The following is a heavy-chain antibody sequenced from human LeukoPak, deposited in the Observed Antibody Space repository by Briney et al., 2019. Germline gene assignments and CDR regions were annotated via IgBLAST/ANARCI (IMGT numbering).Heavy chain of an antibody. D-gene: IGHD2-2*01. CDR2: IGGSGGST. CDR1: GFTFSSYG. Sequence: GGTLRLSCAASGFTFSSYGMSWVRQAPGKGLEWVSAIGGSGGSTYYADSVKGRFTISRDNSKNTLYLQMNSLRAEDTAVYYCAKGGRIVVVPAYPPDYWGQGTLVTVSS. V-gene: IGHV3-23*01. CDR3: AKGGRIVVVPAYPPDY. J-gene: IGHJ4*02.